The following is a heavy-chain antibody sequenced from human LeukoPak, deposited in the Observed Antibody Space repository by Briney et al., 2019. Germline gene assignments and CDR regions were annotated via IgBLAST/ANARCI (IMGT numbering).Heavy chain of an antibody. V-gene: IGHV5-51*01. CDR3: VTLFRNWCDGGVDQ. D-gene: IGHD2-8*02. CDR1: GCIFSKYW. Sequence: HGESLKISLKSPGCIFSKYWIGWVRQMPGKGLEWMGIIYPSDSDTRYGPSSQGQVTISADTSISNAYLQWSSLQASDTAMYYCVTLFRNWCDGGVDQWGQGTLVAVSS. J-gene: IGHJ4*02. CDR2: IYPSDSDT.